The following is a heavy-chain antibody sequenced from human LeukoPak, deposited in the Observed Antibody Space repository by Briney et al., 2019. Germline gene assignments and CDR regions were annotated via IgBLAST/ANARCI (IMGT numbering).Heavy chain of an antibody. CDR2: ISYDGSDK. CDR3: AKGFSDYGDYY. J-gene: IGHJ4*02. V-gene: IGHV3-30*18. Sequence: GGSLRLSCAASGFTFSSYGMHWVRQAPGKGLEWVAVISYDGSDKYYADSVKGRFTISRDNSKNTLYLQMNSLRAEDTVVYYCAKGFSDYGDYYWGQGTLVTVSS. D-gene: IGHD4-17*01. CDR1: GFTFSSYG.